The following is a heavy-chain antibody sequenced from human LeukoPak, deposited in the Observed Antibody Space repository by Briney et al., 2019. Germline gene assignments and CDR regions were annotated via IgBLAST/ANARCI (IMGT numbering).Heavy chain of an antibody. CDR1: GGSISSYY. D-gene: IGHD2-21*02. J-gene: IGHJ4*02. CDR2: IYYTGST. V-gene: IGHV4-59*01. Sequence: PSETLSLTCTVSGGSISSYYWSWLRQPPGKGLEWIGYIYYTGSTDYNPSLKSRVTISVDTSKNQFSLKLSSVTAADTAVYYCARARNCGGDCYSDSWGQGTLVTVSS. CDR3: ARARNCGGDCYSDS.